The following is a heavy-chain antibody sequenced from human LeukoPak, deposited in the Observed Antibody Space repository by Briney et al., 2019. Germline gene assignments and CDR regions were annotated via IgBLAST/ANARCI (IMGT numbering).Heavy chain of an antibody. D-gene: IGHD3-10*01. CDR2: ITTSSRYI. CDR3: AGGFGELAFDC. V-gene: IGHV3-21*01. Sequence: GGSLTLSCAASGFTFSSFSMNWVRQAPGKGREWVSSITTSSRYIYHADSVKCRFTITRDNAMNSLYLQMNSLRADDTAVYYCAGGFGELAFDCWGQGTLVTVSS. CDR1: GFTFSSFS. J-gene: IGHJ4*02.